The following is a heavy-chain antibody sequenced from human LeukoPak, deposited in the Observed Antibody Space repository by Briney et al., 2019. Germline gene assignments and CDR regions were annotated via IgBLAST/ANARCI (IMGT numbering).Heavy chain of an antibody. CDR1: GFTFSSYW. CDR3: ARDLGQWEKVNYLDY. CDR2: IKQDGSEK. J-gene: IGHJ4*02. D-gene: IGHD1-26*01. Sequence: PGGSLRLSCAASGFTFSSYWMSWVRQAPGKGLEWVANIKQDGSEKYYVDSVKGRFTISRDNAKNSLYLQMNSLRAEDTAVYYCARDLGQWEKVNYLDYWGQGTLVTVSS. V-gene: IGHV3-7*01.